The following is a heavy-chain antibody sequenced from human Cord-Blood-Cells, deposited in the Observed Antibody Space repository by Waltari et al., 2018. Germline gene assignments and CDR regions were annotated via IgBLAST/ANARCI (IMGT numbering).Heavy chain of an antibody. D-gene: IGHD1-1*01. CDR2: ISGSGGST. CDR1: GSTFRSYA. CDR3: AKDQLELDY. V-gene: IGHV3-23*01. Sequence: EVQLLESGGGLVQPGGSLRLPCAALGSTFRSYAMSWVRQAPGKGLEWVSAISGSGGSTYYADSVKGRFTISRDNSKNTLYLQMNSLRAEDTAVYYCAKDQLELDYWGQGTLVTVSS. J-gene: IGHJ4*02.